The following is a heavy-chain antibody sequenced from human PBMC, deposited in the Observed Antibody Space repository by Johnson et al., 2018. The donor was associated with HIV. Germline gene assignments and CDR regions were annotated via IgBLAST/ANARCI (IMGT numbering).Heavy chain of an antibody. CDR3: AKDSLRGSSWYGDGFDI. CDR1: GFTFSSYA. J-gene: IGHJ3*02. Sequence: QVQVVESGGGVVQPGRSLRLSCAASGFTFSSYAMHWVRQAPGKGLEWVAVISYDGSNKYYADSVKGRFTISRDNSKNTLYLQMNSLRAEDTAVYYCAKDSLRGSSWYGDGFDIWGQGTMVTVSS. CDR2: ISYDGSNK. V-gene: IGHV3-30*14. D-gene: IGHD6-13*01.